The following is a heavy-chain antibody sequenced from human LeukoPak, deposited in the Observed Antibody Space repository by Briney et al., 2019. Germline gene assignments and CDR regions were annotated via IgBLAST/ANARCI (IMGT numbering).Heavy chain of an antibody. V-gene: IGHV5-51*01. D-gene: IGHD5-24*01. Sequence: GEPLKISCKGLGYSFSSYWNAWVRQRPGKGLEWMGIIYPGGSETRYDPSFQGQVTISADSSTSTAYLQWSSLRASDTAMYYCARASRDGYNQNFDHWGQATLVTVSS. CDR3: ARASRDGYNQNFDH. CDR2: IYPGGSET. J-gene: IGHJ4*02. CDR1: GYSFSSYW.